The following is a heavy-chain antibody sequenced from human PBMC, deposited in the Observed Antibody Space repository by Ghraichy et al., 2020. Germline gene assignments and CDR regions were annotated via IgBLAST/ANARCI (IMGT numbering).Heavy chain of an antibody. J-gene: IGHJ4*02. Sequence: GESLNISCAASGFTFSSYGMHWVRQAPGKGLEWVAVIWYDGSNKHYADSVKGRFTISRDNSKNTLYLQMNSLRAEDTAVYYCAREAGAGHFDYWGQGTLVTVSS. V-gene: IGHV3-33*01. CDR1: GFTFSSYG. CDR2: IWYDGSNK. D-gene: IGHD3-10*01. CDR3: AREAGAGHFDY.